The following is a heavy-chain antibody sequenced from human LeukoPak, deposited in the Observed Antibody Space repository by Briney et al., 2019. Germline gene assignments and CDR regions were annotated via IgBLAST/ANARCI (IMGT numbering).Heavy chain of an antibody. CDR3: ARASGTYRLLDY. CDR2: IIPIFDKP. V-gene: IGHV1-69*06. CDR1: GYTFTSYG. J-gene: IGHJ4*02. D-gene: IGHD1-26*01. Sequence: SVKVSCKASGYTFTSYGISWVRQAPGQGLEWMGGIIPIFDKPNYAQKFQGRVTITADKSRSTAYMELSSLRSEDTAMYYCARASGTYRLLDYWGQGTLVTVSS.